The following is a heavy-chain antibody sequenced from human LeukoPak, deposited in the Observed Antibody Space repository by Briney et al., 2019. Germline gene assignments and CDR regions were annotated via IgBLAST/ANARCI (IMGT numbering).Heavy chain of an antibody. V-gene: IGHV4-30-2*01. J-gene: IGHJ4*02. CDR2: INHSGST. Sequence: SETLSLTCAVSGGSISSGGYSWSWIRQPPGKGLEWIGEINHSGSTNYNPSLKSRVTISVDTSKNQFSLKLSSVTAADTAVYYCARGFQDIVVVPAAMGYDYWGQGTLVTVSS. D-gene: IGHD2-2*01. CDR3: ARGFQDIVVVPAAMGYDY. CDR1: GGSISSGGYS.